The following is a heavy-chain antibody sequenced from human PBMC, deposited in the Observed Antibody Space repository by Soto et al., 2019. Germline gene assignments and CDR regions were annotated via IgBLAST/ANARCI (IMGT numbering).Heavy chain of an antibody. Sequence: PGGSLRLSCAASGFTFSNAWMSWVRQAPGKGLEWVGRIKSKTDGGTTDYAAPVKGRFTISRDDSKNTLYLQMNSLKTEDTAVYYCTTDVEYSYGSFDYWGQGTLVTVSS. CDR3: TTDVEYSYGSFDY. CDR2: IKSKTDGGTT. V-gene: IGHV3-15*01. J-gene: IGHJ4*02. CDR1: GFTFSNAW. D-gene: IGHD5-18*01.